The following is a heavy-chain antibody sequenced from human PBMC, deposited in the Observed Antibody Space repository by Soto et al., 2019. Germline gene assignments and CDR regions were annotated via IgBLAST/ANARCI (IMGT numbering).Heavy chain of an antibody. J-gene: IGHJ4*02. CDR3: ARDGGHGTRPKCYSGFES. CDR2: IWHDGSEK. V-gene: IGHV3-33*01. CDR1: GFTFSNHG. Sequence: QGQLLQSGGGVVQPGRSLTLSCEASGFTFSNHGAHWVRQAPGKGLEWVAVIWHDGSEKYYADSVKGRFTIFRDNFKSTLSLRMNSLRAEETAVSYCARDGGHGTRPKCYSGFESWGQGSLVTVSS. D-gene: IGHD2-21*01.